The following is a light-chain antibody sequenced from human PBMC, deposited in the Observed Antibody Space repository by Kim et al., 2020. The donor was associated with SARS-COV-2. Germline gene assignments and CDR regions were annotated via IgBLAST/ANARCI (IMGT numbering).Light chain of an antibody. Sequence: ASVGDTVTITGRASQDVTTWLAWYQQKPGRAPKLLLYLASSLESGVPSRFSGSGSGTGFTLTISSLQPDDFATYYCQHYSRFPYTFGQGTKVDIK. CDR1: QDVTTW. V-gene: IGKV1-5*03. J-gene: IGKJ2*01. CDR3: QHYSRFPYT. CDR2: LAS.